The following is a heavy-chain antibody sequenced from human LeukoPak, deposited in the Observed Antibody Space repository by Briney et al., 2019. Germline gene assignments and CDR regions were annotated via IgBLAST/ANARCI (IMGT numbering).Heavy chain of an antibody. CDR3: AGVDGQNFIEF. D-gene: IGHD5-24*01. CDR1: GYSVSSSTAA. Sequence: SPTLSLTFATSGYSVSSSTAAWNWLRQSPSRGLEWLGRTYYRSKWYHEYAVSVKSRISITPDTSKNLFSLQLNSVTPEDTAVYFCAGVDGQNFIEFWGQGTQVTVSS. J-gene: IGHJ4*02. V-gene: IGHV6-1*01. CDR2: TYYRSKWYH.